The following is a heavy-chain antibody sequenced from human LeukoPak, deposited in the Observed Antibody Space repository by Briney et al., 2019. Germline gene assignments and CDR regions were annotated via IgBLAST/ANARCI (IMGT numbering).Heavy chain of an antibody. J-gene: IGHJ4*02. V-gene: IGHV3-48*03. Sequence: GGSLRLSCALSGLTFRSHEMSWVRQAPGKGLEWISYISTSGSIIYYADSVKGRFTISRDNARNSLFLQMGSLKVEDTTVYYCARASYNSDWYFDQWGQGTLVTVSS. CDR1: GLTFRSHE. CDR2: ISTSGSII. CDR3: ARASYNSDWYFDQ. D-gene: IGHD6-19*01.